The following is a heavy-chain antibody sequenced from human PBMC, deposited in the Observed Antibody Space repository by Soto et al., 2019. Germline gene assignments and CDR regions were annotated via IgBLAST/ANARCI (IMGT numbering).Heavy chain of an antibody. Sequence: QVQLVESGGGLVKPGGSLRLSCAASGFTFSDYYMSWIRQAPGKGLEWVSYISSSGSTIYYADSVKGRFTISRDNAKNALYQQMNSLRAEDTAVYYCARNHDYGDYVQYYGMDVWGQGTTRTVSS. D-gene: IGHD4-17*01. CDR2: ISSSGSTI. V-gene: IGHV3-11*01. CDR3: ARNHDYGDYVQYYGMDV. CDR1: GFTFSDYY. J-gene: IGHJ6*02.